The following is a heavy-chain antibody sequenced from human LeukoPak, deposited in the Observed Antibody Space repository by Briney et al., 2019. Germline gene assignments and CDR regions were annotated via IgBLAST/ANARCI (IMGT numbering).Heavy chain of an antibody. Sequence: SETLSLTCTVSGGSISGYYWSWIRQPAGKGLEWIGRIYTSGSTNYNPSLKSRVTMSVDTSKNQFSLKLSSVTAADTAVYYCARSGALEWLFGNDAFDIWGQGTMVTVSS. CDR1: GGSISGYY. D-gene: IGHD3-3*01. CDR3: ARSGALEWLFGNDAFDI. J-gene: IGHJ3*02. CDR2: IYTSGST. V-gene: IGHV4-4*07.